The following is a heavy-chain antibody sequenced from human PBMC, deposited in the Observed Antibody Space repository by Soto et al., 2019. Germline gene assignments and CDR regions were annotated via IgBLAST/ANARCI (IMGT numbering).Heavy chain of an antibody. D-gene: IGHD3-3*01. Sequence: VKVSCKASGGTFSSYAISWVRQAPGQGLEWMGGIIPIFGTANYAQKFQGRVTITADESTSTAYMELSSLRSEDTAVYYCASGEGLEWHRTTYHGMDVWGQGTTVTVSS. J-gene: IGHJ6*02. V-gene: IGHV1-69*01. CDR3: ASGEGLEWHRTTYHGMDV. CDR2: IIPIFGTA. CDR1: GGTFSSYA.